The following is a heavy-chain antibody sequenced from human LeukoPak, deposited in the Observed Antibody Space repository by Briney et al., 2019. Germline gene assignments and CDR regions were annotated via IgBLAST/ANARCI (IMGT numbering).Heavy chain of an antibody. CDR3: ARGPYYGVGNWFDP. D-gene: IGHD4-17*01. CDR1: GGTFSSYA. J-gene: IGHJ5*02. CDR2: IIPIFGTA. Sequence: ASVKLSCTASGGTFSSYAISWVRQATGQGLEWMGGIIPIFGTANYAKKFQGRVTITADESTSTAYMELSSLRSEDTAVYYCARGPYYGVGNWFDPWGQGTLVTVSS. V-gene: IGHV1-69*13.